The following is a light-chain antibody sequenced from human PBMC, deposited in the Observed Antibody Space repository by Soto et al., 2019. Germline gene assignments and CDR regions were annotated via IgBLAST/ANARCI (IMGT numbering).Light chain of an antibody. CDR2: SNN. CDR1: SSNIGSKT. Sequence: QSVLTQPPSASGTPGQRVTISCSGSSSNIGSKTVNWYQQLPGTAPQLLIYSNNQRPSGVPDRFSGAKSGASASLAISGLQSADEADYYCAAWDDSLNGVVFGGGTKVTVL. J-gene: IGLJ2*01. V-gene: IGLV1-44*01. CDR3: AAWDDSLNGVV.